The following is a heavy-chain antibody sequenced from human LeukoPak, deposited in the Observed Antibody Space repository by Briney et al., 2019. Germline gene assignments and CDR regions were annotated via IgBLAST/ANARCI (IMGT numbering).Heavy chain of an antibody. CDR2: ISNKGGST. D-gene: IGHD4-17*01. Sequence: GGSLRLSCSASGFTFSSYGMHWVRQAPGKGLEYVSGISNKGGSTYYADSVKGRFTISRDNSKNTLYLQMNSLRAEDTAVYYCANEVTTGGFDYWGQGTLVTVSS. CDR1: GFTFSSYG. V-gene: IGHV3-64*04. CDR3: ANEVTTGGFDY. J-gene: IGHJ4*02.